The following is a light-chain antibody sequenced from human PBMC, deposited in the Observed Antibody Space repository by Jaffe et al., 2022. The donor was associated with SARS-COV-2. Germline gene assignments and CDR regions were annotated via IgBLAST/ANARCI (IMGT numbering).Light chain of an antibody. J-gene: IGLJ2*01. CDR1: SSDVGKYNL. V-gene: IGLV2-23*01. Sequence: QSALTQPASVSGSPGQSITISCTGSSSDVGKYNLVSWYQQHPGKAPKLLIYEGTKRPSGVSNRFSASKSGKTASLTISGLQTEDESDYYCCSYAGSDTPVIFGGGTKLTVL. CDR3: CSYAGSDTPVI. CDR2: EGT.